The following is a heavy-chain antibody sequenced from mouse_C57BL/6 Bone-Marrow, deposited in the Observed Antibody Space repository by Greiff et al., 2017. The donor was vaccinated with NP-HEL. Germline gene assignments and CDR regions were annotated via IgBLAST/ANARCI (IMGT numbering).Heavy chain of an antibody. CDR3: ALDSLGFAY. V-gene: IGHV5-6*01. D-gene: IGHD3-2*01. Sequence: EVMLVESGGDLVKPGGSLTLSCAASGFTFSSYGMSWFRQTPYKRLAWVATISSGGSYTYYPDSVKGRFTISRDNAKNTLYLQMSSLKSEDTAMYYCALDSLGFAYWGQGTLVTVSA. CDR2: ISSGGSYT. CDR1: GFTFSSYG. J-gene: IGHJ3*01.